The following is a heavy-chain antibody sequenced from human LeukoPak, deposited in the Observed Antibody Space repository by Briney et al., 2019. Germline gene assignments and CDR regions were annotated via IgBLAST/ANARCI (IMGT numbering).Heavy chain of an antibody. J-gene: IGHJ4*02. D-gene: IGHD1-1*01. CDR1: GFTFTTYA. Sequence: GGSLRLSCAASGFTFTTYAMSWVRQAPGKGLEWVSAISGSGGSTYYADSVKGRFTISRDNSKNTLYPQMNSLRAEDTAVYYCARCHNWNECYFDYWGQGTLVTVSS. V-gene: IGHV3-23*01. CDR3: ARCHNWNECYFDY. CDR2: ISGSGGST.